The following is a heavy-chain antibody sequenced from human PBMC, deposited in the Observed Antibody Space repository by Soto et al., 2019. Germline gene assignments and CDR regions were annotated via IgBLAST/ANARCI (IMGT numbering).Heavy chain of an antibody. CDR2: ISAYNGNT. CDR3: AGATPFCSGGSCYGFFEFDY. D-gene: IGHD2-15*01. J-gene: IGHJ4*02. Sequence: ASVKVSCKASGYTFTSYGISWVRQAPGQGLEWMGWISAYNGNTNYAQKLQGRVTMTTETSTSTAYMELRSLRSDDTAVYYCAGATPFCSGGSCYGFFEFDYWGQGTLVTVSS. V-gene: IGHV1-18*01. CDR1: GYTFTSYG.